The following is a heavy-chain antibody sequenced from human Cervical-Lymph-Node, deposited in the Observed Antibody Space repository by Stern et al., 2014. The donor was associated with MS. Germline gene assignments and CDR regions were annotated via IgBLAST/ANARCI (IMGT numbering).Heavy chain of an antibody. CDR2: IIPIFGTP. CDR1: GGTFSTQA. J-gene: IGHJ6*02. Sequence: VQLVESGAEVKKPGSSVKVSCKASGGTFSTQAINWVRQAPGQWLEWVGGIIPIFGTPNYAQKVQDRVTITADESTSTAYMDLNSLRSEDTAVYYCATPSTVTVGGMDVWGQGTTVTVSS. V-gene: IGHV1-69*01. CDR3: ATPSTVTVGGMDV. D-gene: IGHD4-17*01.